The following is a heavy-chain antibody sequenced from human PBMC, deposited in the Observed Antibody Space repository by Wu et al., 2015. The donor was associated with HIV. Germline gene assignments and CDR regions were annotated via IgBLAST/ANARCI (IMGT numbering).Heavy chain of an antibody. CDR2: ISAYSGST. D-gene: IGHD1-1*01. Sequence: QVQLVQSGPEVKKPGASVKVSCKGSGYTFGVYGISWVRHAPGQGLEWMGWISAYSGSTHYAQKWQNRFTMTTDTSTSTAHMELRDLRSDDTAVYYCARDSEPARVQYYYYHMDVWGKGTTVTVSS. CDR1: GYTFGVYG. CDR3: ARDSEPARVQYYYYHMDV. J-gene: IGHJ6*03. V-gene: IGHV1-18*01.